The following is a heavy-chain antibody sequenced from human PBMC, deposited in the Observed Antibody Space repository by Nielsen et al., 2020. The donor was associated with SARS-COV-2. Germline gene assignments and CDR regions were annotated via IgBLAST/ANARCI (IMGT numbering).Heavy chain of an antibody. V-gene: IGHV1-2*06. Sequence: WVRQAPGQGLEWMGRINPYSGGTNYAQKFQGTVTMTRDASISTVYMELSRLRSDDTAVYYCAKDQGDGYNLVHYYYGMDVWGQGTTVTVSS. J-gene: IGHJ6*02. CDR2: INPYSGGT. D-gene: IGHD5-24*01. CDR3: AKDQGDGYNLVHYYYGMDV.